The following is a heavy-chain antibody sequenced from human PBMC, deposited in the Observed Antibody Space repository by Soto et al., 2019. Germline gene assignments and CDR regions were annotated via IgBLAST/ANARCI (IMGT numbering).Heavy chain of an antibody. D-gene: IGHD2-8*01. CDR3: AGRYCTNGVCYTNYYYYIDV. V-gene: IGHV3-23*01. CDR2: ITTSGGNT. Sequence: EVQVLESGGGLVQPGGSLRLSCAASGFTFSTYAMSWVRQAPGKGLEWVSTITTSGGNTYYADSVQGRFTISRDNSKNTLYLQMNSLRAEDTAVYYCAGRYCTNGVCYTNYYYYIDVWGKGTTVTVSS. J-gene: IGHJ6*03. CDR1: GFTFSTYA.